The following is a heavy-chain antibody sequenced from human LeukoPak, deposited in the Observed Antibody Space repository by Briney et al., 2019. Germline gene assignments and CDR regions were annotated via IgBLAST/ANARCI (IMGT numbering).Heavy chain of an antibody. J-gene: IGHJ3*02. CDR3: ARGDALGDNALDI. CDR1: GFTFSSYG. V-gene: IGHV3-33*01. Sequence: PGGSLRLSCAASGFTFSSYGMHWVRQAPGKGLEWVAVILNDGSQEKYADSVKGRFTISRDNSKNTLFLQMNSLRAEDTAVYYCARGDALGDNALDIWGQGTMVTVSS. D-gene: IGHD3-16*01. CDR2: ILNDGSQE.